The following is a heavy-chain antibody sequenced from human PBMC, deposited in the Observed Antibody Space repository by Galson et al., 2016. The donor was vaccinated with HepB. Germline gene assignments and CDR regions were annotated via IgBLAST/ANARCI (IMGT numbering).Heavy chain of an antibody. D-gene: IGHD2-15*01. CDR1: GFSFSKDG. J-gene: IGHJ5*02. CDR2: ISYNRSNK. CDR3: ARDPAAGYCGGANCYP. V-gene: IGHV3-30*03. Sequence: SLRLSCAASGFSFSKDGMHWVRQAPGKGLEWVAIISYNRSNKCCADSVKGRFTISRDNSKNTLFLRMHSLRAEDTAVYYCARDPAAGYCGGANCYPWGQGTLVTVSS.